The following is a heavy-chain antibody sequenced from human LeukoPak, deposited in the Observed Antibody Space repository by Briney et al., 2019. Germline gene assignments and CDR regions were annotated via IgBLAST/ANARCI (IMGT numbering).Heavy chain of an antibody. CDR1: GYTFTTYE. Sequence: ASVIVSCKASGYTFTTYEIHWVRQATGQGLEWMGWMNPNSGNTGYAQKFHGRVIITRNPSINTAYMELSSLRSDDTAVYYCARVYDSGSYSCPHWGQGTLVTVSS. J-gene: IGHJ4*02. CDR2: MNPNSGNT. CDR3: ARVYDSGSYSCPH. D-gene: IGHD3-10*01. V-gene: IGHV1-8*01.